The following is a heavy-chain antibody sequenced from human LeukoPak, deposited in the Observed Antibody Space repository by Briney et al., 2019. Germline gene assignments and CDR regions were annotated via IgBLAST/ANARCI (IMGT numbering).Heavy chain of an antibody. D-gene: IGHD5-24*01. Sequence: ASVKVSCKASGYTFTGYHMHRVRQAPGQGLEWMGWIDPNSGGTNVVQKFQGRVTMTRDTSISTAYMELSRLRSDDTAVYYCAGDTGRDGYSFDYWGQGTLVTVSS. V-gene: IGHV1-2*02. CDR3: AGDTGRDGYSFDY. J-gene: IGHJ4*02. CDR2: IDPNSGGT. CDR1: GYTFTGYH.